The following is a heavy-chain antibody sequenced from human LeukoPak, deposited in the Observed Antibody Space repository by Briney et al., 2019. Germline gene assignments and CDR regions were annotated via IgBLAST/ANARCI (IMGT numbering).Heavy chain of an antibody. CDR1: GFTFSSYW. Sequence: PGGSLRLSCAASGFTFSSYWMHWVRQAPGKGLVWVSRINSDGSSTSYADSVKGRFTISRDNAKNTLYLQMNSLRAEDTAVYYCARGSPATAYYDFWSGYDYGMDVWGQGTTVTVSS. CDR3: ARGSPATAYYDFWSGYDYGMDV. CDR2: INSDGSST. D-gene: IGHD3-3*01. V-gene: IGHV3-74*01. J-gene: IGHJ6*02.